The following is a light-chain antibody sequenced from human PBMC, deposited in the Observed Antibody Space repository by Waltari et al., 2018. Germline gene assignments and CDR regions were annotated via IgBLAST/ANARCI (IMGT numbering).Light chain of an antibody. V-gene: IGLV2-14*01. J-gene: IGLJ3*02. CDR2: DVT. Sequence: QSALTQPAPVSGSPGQSITFSCTGTSRAVGGQTSVPWYQQHPGNAPKLMIYDVTKRPSGVSDRFSGSKSGNTASLTISGLQAEDEADYYCSSYTSTSTSLVFGGGTRLTVL. CDR1: SRAVGGQTS. CDR3: SSYTSTSTSLV.